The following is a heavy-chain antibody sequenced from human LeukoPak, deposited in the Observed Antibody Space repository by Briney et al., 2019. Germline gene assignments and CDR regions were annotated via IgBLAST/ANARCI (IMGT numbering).Heavy chain of an antibody. V-gene: IGHV4-39*07. CDR2: ISYSGST. Sequence: SETLSLTCTVSGGSISSSSYYWGWIRQPPGKGLEWIGSISYSGSTNYNPSLKSRVTMSVDTSKNQFSLKLSSVTAADTAVYYCARGIVAIRYWGQGTLVTVSS. D-gene: IGHD5-12*01. J-gene: IGHJ4*02. CDR3: ARGIVAIRY. CDR1: GGSISSSSYY.